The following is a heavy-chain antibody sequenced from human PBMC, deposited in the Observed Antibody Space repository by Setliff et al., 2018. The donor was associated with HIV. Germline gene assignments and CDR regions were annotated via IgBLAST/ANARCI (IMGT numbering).Heavy chain of an antibody. Sequence: GGSLRLSCAGSGLTFSTYSMNWVRQAPGKGLEWVSYISSSSSTIYYADSVKGRSTISRDNAKNSLYLQMNSLRAEDTAVYYCLVAVEEDVWGKGTTVTVSS. V-gene: IGHV3-48*04. J-gene: IGHJ6*04. CDR1: GLTFSTYS. CDR3: LVAVEEDV. CDR2: ISSSSSTI. D-gene: IGHD5-12*01.